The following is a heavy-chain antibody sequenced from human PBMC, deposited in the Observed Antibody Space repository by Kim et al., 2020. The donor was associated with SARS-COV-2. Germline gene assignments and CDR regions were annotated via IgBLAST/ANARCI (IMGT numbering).Heavy chain of an antibody. V-gene: IGHV3-21*01. CDR2: ISRSSSFI. D-gene: IGHD4-17*01. J-gene: IGHJ4*02. Sequence: GGSLRLSCAASGFTFSTYTMNWVRQAPGKGLEWVSSISRSSSFIYYADSVKGRFTISRDNAKNSLYLQMNSLGAEETAVYYCASWGLNDYGGPIDYRGQGVLVTVSS. CDR1: GFTFSTYT. CDR3: ASWGLNDYGGPIDY.